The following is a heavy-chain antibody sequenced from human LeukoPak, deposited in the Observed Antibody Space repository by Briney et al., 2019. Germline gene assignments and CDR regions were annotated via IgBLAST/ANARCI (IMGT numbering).Heavy chain of an antibody. CDR2: ISGSGGST. J-gene: IGHJ4*02. CDR3: AKFLPTHIVVANYYFDY. V-gene: IGHV3-23*01. D-gene: IGHD2-21*01. Sequence: TGGSLRLYCAASGFTFSSYAMSWVRQAPGKGLEWVSAISGSGGSTYYADSVKGRFTISRDNSKNTLYLQMNSLRAEDTAVYYCAKFLPTHIVVANYYFDYWGQGTLVTVSS. CDR1: GFTFSSYA.